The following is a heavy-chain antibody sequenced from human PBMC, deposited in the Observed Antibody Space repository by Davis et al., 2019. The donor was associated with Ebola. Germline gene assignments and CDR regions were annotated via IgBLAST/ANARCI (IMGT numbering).Heavy chain of an antibody. Sequence: MPSETLSLTCAVYGGSFSGYYWGWIRQPPGKGLEWIGSIYYSGSTNYNPSLKSRVTISVDTSKNQFSLKLSSVTAADTAVYYCARGPIAAAGTYYYYYGMDVWGQGTTVTVSS. D-gene: IGHD6-13*01. CDR3: ARGPIAAAGTYYYYYGMDV. CDR1: GGSFSGYY. J-gene: IGHJ6*02. V-gene: IGHV4-34*01. CDR2: IYYSGST.